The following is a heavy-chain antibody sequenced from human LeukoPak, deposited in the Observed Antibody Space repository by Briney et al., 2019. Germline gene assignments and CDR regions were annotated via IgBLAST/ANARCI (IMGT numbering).Heavy chain of an antibody. V-gene: IGHV3-7*01. CDR2: ITQDGSEK. D-gene: IGHD1-26*01. J-gene: IGHJ4*02. Sequence: PGGSLRLSCAASGFTFISYWMSWVRQAPGKGLEWVANITQDGSEKYYVDSVKGRFTISRDNAKNSLYLQMNSLRAEDTAVYYCARPRRLAGAHFDYWGQGTLVTVSS. CDR3: ARPRRLAGAHFDY. CDR1: GFTFISYW.